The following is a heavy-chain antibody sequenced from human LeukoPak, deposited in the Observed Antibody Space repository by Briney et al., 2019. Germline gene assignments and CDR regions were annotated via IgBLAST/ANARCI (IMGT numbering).Heavy chain of an antibody. J-gene: IGHJ6*02. Sequence: SVKFSCKASGGTFSSYAISWVRQAPGQGLEWMGRIIPILGIANYAQKFQGRVTITADKSTSTAYMELSSLRSEDTAVYYCARVPLVVVTAMSSGDYGMDVWGQGTTVTVSS. V-gene: IGHV1-69*04. D-gene: IGHD2-21*02. CDR3: ARVPLVVVTAMSSGDYGMDV. CDR2: IIPILGIA. CDR1: GGTFSSYA.